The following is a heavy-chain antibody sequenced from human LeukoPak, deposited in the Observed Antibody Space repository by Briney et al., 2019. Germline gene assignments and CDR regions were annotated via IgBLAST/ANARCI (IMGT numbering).Heavy chain of an antibody. CDR1: GFTFSSYW. Sequence: GGSLRLSCAASGFTFSSYWMHWVRQAPGKGLVWDSRINGDGSATNYADSVKGRFTISRDDAKNTLYLQMNSLRAEDTAVYYCARGGSQIFYYDFCDYWGQGTLVTVSS. D-gene: IGHD3-3*01. V-gene: IGHV3-74*01. CDR2: INGDGSAT. J-gene: IGHJ4*02. CDR3: ARGGSQIFYYDFCDY.